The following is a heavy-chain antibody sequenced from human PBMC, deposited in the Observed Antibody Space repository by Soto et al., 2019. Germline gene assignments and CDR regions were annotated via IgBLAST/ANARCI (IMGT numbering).Heavy chain of an antibody. V-gene: IGHV4-39*01. CDR2: IYYSGST. CDR1: GGSISSSSYY. CDR3: ARQGALVVVTARFDY. J-gene: IGHJ4*02. Sequence: TLSLTCTVSGGSISSSSYYWGWIRQPPGKGLEWIGSIYYSGSTYYNPSLKSRVTISVDTSKNQFSLKLSSVTAADTAVYYCARQGALVVVTARFDYWGQGTLVTVS. D-gene: IGHD2-21*02.